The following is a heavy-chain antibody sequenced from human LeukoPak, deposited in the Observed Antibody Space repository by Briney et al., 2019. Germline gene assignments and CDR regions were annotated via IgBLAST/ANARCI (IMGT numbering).Heavy chain of an antibody. Sequence: SETLSLTCTVSGGSISSYYWSWIREPAGKGLEWIGRIYTSGSTNYNPSLKSRVTMSVDTSKNQFSLKLSSVTAADTAVYYCASSGHEGYCSGGSCPDPYYYYGMDVWGQGTTVPVSS. CDR3: ASSGHEGYCSGGSCPDPYYYYGMDV. V-gene: IGHV4-4*07. J-gene: IGHJ6*02. D-gene: IGHD2-15*01. CDR1: GGSISSYY. CDR2: IYTSGST.